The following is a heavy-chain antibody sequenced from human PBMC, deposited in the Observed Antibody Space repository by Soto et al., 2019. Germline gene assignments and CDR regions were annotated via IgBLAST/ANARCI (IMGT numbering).Heavy chain of an antibody. D-gene: IGHD2-15*01. J-gene: IGHJ5*02. CDR1: GVSISSSSYY. Sequence: PSETLSLTCTVSGVSISSSSYYWGWLRQPPGQGLEWIGCIYYSGSTNYNPALKSRVTISVDTSKNQFSLKLSSVTAADTAVYYCAREVVVVAATLQNCFDPWGHGTLVTVSS. CDR2: IYYSGST. CDR3: AREVVVVAATLQNCFDP. V-gene: IGHV4-39*07.